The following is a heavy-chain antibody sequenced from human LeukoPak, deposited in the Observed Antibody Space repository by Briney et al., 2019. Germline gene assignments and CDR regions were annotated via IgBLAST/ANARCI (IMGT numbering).Heavy chain of an antibody. CDR3: ARLDSSGYYYFDY. D-gene: IGHD3-22*01. V-gene: IGHV4-59*01. J-gene: IGHJ4*02. CDR1: GGSISSYY. Sequence: PSETLSLTCTVSGGSISSYYWSWIRQPPGKGLEWIGYIYYSGSTDYYPSLKGRVTISVDTSKNQFSLKLSSVTAADTAVYYCARLDSSGYYYFDYWGQGTLVTVSS. CDR2: IYYSGST.